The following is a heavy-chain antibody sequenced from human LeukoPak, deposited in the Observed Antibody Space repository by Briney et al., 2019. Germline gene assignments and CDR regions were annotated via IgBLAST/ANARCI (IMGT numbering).Heavy chain of an antibody. V-gene: IGHV4-4*07. CDR3: ARGSADSSGWYYFDY. D-gene: IGHD6-19*01. CDR1: GGSISSYY. CDR2: IYTSGST. J-gene: IGHJ4*02. Sequence: PSETLSLTCTVSGGSISSYYWSWIRQPAEKGLEWIGRIYTSGSTNYNPSLKSRVTMSVDTSKNQFSLKLSSVTAADTAVYYCARGSADSSGWYYFDYWGQGTLVTVSS.